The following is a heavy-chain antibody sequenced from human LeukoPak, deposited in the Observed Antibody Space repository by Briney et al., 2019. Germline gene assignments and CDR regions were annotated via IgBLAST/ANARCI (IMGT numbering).Heavy chain of an antibody. V-gene: IGHV3-49*04. Sequence: GGSLRLSCAASGFTFSSYSMNWVRQAPGKGLEWVGFIRSKAYGGATEYAASVKGRFTISRDDSKSIAYLQMNSLKTEDTAVYYCTRAINGAAAGRLGQNWGQGTLVTVSS. J-gene: IGHJ4*02. D-gene: IGHD6-13*01. CDR1: GFTFSSYS. CDR3: TRAINGAAAGRLGQN. CDR2: IRSKAYGGAT.